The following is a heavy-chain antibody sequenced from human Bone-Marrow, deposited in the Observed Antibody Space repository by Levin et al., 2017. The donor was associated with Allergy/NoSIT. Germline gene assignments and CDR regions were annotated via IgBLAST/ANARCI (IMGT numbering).Heavy chain of an antibody. CDR2: TSYDGSNE. Sequence: LSLTCAASRFTFSEYGIHWVRQAPGKGLEWVAVTSYDGSNEHYSDSVKGRFIISRDNSKNTLSLQMNSLRPEDTAVYYCVKDGAWVNFLYYFDFWGQGTLVTVSS. CDR3: VKDGAWVNFLYYFDF. V-gene: IGHV3-30*14. D-gene: IGHD2/OR15-2a*01. J-gene: IGHJ4*02. CDR1: RFTFSEYG.